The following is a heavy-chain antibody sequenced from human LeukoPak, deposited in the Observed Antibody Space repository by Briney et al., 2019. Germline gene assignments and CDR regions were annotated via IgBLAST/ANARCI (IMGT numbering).Heavy chain of an antibody. CDR2: IYYSGST. CDR1: GGSISSYY. D-gene: IGHD1-1*01. CDR3: AITTGTGFNY. Sequence: SETLSLTCTVSGGSISSYYWSWIRQPPGKGLEWLGYIYYSGSTNYNPSLRSRVTISVDTSKNQFSLKLSSVTAADTAVYYCAITTGTGFNYWGQGTLVTVSS. V-gene: IGHV4-59*01. J-gene: IGHJ4*02.